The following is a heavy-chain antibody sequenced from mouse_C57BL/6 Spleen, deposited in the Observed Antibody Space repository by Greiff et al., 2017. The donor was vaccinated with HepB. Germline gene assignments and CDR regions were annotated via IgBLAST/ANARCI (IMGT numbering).Heavy chain of an antibody. CDR2: IYPGDGDT. V-gene: IGHV1-80*01. J-gene: IGHJ3*01. D-gene: IGHD2-4*01. Sequence: VQLQQSGAELVKPGASVKISCKASGYAFSSYWMNWVKQRPGKGLEWIGQIYPGDGDTNYNGKFKGKATLTADKSSSTAYMQLSSLTSEDSAVYFCARSYDYEGIFFAYWGQGTLVTVSA. CDR3: ARSYDYEGIFFAY. CDR1: GYAFSSYW.